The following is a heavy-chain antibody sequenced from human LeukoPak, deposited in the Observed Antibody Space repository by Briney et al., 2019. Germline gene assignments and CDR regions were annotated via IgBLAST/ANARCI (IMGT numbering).Heavy chain of an antibody. CDR3: ATSQGVDATPYYFDH. CDR1: GGSISSYY. CDR2: IYYSGST. V-gene: IGHV4-59*12. J-gene: IGHJ4*02. D-gene: IGHD2-15*01. Sequence: SETLSLTCTVSGGSISSYYWSWIRQPPGKGLKWIGYIYYSGSTSYSPSLRSRVTISVDTSKNQFSLNLRSVTAADTAVYYCATSQGVDATPYYFDHWGQGTLVTVSS.